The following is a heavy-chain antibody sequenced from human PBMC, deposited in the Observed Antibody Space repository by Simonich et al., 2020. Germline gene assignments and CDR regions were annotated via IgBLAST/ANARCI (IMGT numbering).Heavy chain of an antibody. J-gene: IGHJ2*01. Sequence: QVQLVQSGAEVKKPGASVKVSCKASGYTFTGYYMHWGRQAPGQGLGWMGWTNPNSGGTNYAQKFQGRVTMTRETSISTAYMELSRLRSDDTAVYYCARDSYSSWYFDLWGRGTLVTVSS. CDR3: ARDSYSSWYFDL. D-gene: IGHD6-13*01. CDR1: GYTFTGYY. V-gene: IGHV1-2*02. CDR2: TNPNSGGT.